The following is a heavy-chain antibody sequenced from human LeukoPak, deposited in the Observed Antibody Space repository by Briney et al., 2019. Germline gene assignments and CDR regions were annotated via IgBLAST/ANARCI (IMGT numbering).Heavy chain of an antibody. D-gene: IGHD3-3*01. CDR1: GGSISSYY. V-gene: IGHV4-59*12. J-gene: IGHJ3*02. CDR2: IYHSGST. Sequence: PSETLSLTCTVSGGSISSYYWSWIRQPPGKGLEWIGYIYHSGSTYYNPSLKSRVTISVDRSKNQFSLKLSSVTAADTAVYYCARAPYLYYDFWSGYLGAFDIWGQGTMVTVSS. CDR3: ARAPYLYYDFWSGYLGAFDI.